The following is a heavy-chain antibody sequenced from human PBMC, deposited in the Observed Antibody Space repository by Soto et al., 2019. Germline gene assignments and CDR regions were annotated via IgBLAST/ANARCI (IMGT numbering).Heavy chain of an antibody. CDR2: IYSSGET. V-gene: IGHV4-4*07. D-gene: IGHD3-9*01. CDR3: ARASQCKSYFDCFAWLDY. Sequence: ETLSLTCTVSRDSISGLYWTWIRQPAGKGLEWIGRIYSSGETNYNPSLTGRVIMSLDTSKNQFSLNLTSVTAADTAVYYCARASQCKSYFDCFAWLDYWGQGTLVTVSS. CDR1: RDSISGLY. J-gene: IGHJ4*02.